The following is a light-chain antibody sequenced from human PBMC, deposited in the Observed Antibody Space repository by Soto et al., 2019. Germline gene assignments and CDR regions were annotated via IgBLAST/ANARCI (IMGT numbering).Light chain of an antibody. V-gene: IGKV1-39*01. CDR1: QSISSY. Sequence: IQLTQSPSSLSASVGDRVTITCRASQSISSYLNWYQQKPGKAPKLLIYAASSLQSGVPSRFSGSGSGTDFTLTISRLQPEDFATYYCQQSYSTPVTFGQGTKVDIK. J-gene: IGKJ1*01. CDR2: AAS. CDR3: QQSYSTPVT.